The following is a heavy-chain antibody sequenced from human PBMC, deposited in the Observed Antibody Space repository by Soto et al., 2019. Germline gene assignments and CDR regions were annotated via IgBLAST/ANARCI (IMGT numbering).Heavy chain of an antibody. D-gene: IGHD2-2*01. J-gene: IGHJ6*03. Sequence: GESLKISCKGSGYSFTSYWIGWVRQMPGKGLEWMGIIYPGDSDTRYSPSFQGQVTISADKSISTAYLQWSSLKASDTGMYYCARLGAADYCSSTSCYVGAYSNYDPPYYYYYYMDVWGKGTTVTVSS. CDR1: GYSFTSYW. V-gene: IGHV5-51*01. CDR2: IYPGDSDT. CDR3: ARLGAADYCSSTSCYVGAYSNYDPPYYYYYYMDV.